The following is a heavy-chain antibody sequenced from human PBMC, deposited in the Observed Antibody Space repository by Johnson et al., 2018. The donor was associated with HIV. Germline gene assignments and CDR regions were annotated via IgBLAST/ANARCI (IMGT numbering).Heavy chain of an antibody. D-gene: IGHD2-21*01. CDR2: ISYDGSNK. CDR1: GFTFSNYG. J-gene: IGHJ3*02. Sequence: VQLVESGGGVVQPGRSLRLSCAASGFTFSNYGMHWVRQAPGKGLEWVAVISYDGSNKYYADSVKGRFTISRDNSKNTLYLQMNSLRAEDTAVYYCASGYGVVIALLDAFDIWGQGTMVTVSS. V-gene: IGHV3-30*03. CDR3: ASGYGVVIALLDAFDI.